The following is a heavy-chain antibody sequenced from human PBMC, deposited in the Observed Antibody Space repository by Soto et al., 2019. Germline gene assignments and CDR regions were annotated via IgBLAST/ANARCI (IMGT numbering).Heavy chain of an antibody. CDR1: GFTFSSYA. Sequence: EVQLLESGGGLVQPGGSLRLSCAASGFTFSSYAMSWVRQAPGKGLEWVSAISGSGGSTYYADSVKGRFTISRDNSTNTLYLQMNSLRAEDTAVYYCAKATVTTWDYYYYMDVWGKGTTVTVSS. D-gene: IGHD4-17*01. CDR3: AKATVTTWDYYYYMDV. CDR2: ISGSGGST. V-gene: IGHV3-23*01. J-gene: IGHJ6*03.